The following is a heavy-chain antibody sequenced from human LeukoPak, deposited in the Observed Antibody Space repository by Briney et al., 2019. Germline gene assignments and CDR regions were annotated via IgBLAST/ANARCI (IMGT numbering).Heavy chain of an antibody. CDR2: IYHSGST. D-gene: IGHD6-13*01. Sequence: SDTLSLTCTVSGYSISSGYYWGWIRQPPGKGLEWIGSIYHSGSTYYNPSLKSRVTISVDTSKNQFSLKLSSVTAADTAVYYCARGQQQLVRDWGQGTLVTVSS. CDR1: GYSISSGYY. V-gene: IGHV4-38-2*02. J-gene: IGHJ4*02. CDR3: ARGQQQLVRD.